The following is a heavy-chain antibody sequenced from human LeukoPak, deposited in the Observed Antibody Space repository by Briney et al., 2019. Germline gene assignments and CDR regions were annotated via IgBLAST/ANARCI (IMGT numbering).Heavy chain of an antibody. CDR3: AKGITKTWIQLWYPDAFDI. J-gene: IGHJ3*02. Sequence: GGSLRLSCAASGFTVSSNYMSWVRQAPGKGLEWVSVIYSGGSTYYADSVKGRFTISRDNSKNTLYLQMNSLRAEDTAVYYCAKGITKTWIQLWYPDAFDIWGQGTMVTVSS. D-gene: IGHD5-18*01. CDR2: IYSGGST. CDR1: GFTVSSNY. V-gene: IGHV3-66*01.